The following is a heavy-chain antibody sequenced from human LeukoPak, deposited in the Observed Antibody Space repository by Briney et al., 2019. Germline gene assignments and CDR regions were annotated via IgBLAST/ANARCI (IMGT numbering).Heavy chain of an antibody. CDR2: ISGSGFDT. CDR1: GFTFSSYA. V-gene: IGHV3-23*01. Sequence: GGSLRLSCAASGFTFSSYAMSWVRQAPGKGLEWVSAISGSGFDTFYADSVKGRFTISRDNSKNTVYLQLNSLRADDTAVYYCANGLRSPTEWGQGTLVTVSS. D-gene: IGHD3-10*01. J-gene: IGHJ4*02. CDR3: ANGLRSPTE.